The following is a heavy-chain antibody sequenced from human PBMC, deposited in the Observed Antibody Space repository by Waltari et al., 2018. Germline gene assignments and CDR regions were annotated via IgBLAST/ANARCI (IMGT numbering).Heavy chain of an antibody. Sequence: QVQLVQSGAEVKKPGSSVKVSCKASGGTFSRYAIRWVRQAPGQGLEWMGGIIHIFGTANYEQKFQGRVTITTDESTSTAYMELSSLRSEDTAVYYCAREKPDIVVVVAATPGENWFDPWGQGTLVTVSS. D-gene: IGHD2-15*01. CDR1: GGTFSRYA. V-gene: IGHV1-69*05. J-gene: IGHJ5*02. CDR3: AREKPDIVVVVAATPGENWFDP. CDR2: IIHIFGTA.